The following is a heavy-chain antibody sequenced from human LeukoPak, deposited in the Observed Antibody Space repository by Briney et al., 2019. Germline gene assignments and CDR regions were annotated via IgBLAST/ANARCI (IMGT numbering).Heavy chain of an antibody. D-gene: IGHD1-14*01. CDR1: GGSISSYY. CDR3: ARVGGSITGRNYYYYMDV. CDR2: IYYSGST. Sequence: PSETLSLTCTVSGGSISSYYWSWIRQPPGKGLEWIGYIYYSGSTNYNPSLKSRVTISVDTSKNQFSLKLSSVTAADTAVYYCARVGGSITGRNYYYYMDVWGKGTTVTVSS. V-gene: IGHV4-59*12. J-gene: IGHJ6*03.